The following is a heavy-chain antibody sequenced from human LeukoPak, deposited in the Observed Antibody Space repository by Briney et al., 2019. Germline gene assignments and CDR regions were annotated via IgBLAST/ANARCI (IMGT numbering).Heavy chain of an antibody. J-gene: IGHJ4*02. CDR3: ARDPTFWLVGGSGWFDY. D-gene: IGHD6-19*01. Sequence: PSETLSLTCAVSGYSISSCYYWGWIRQRPGKGLEWLGSIYHSGSTYYNPSLKSRVTISVHTSKNQFSLNLNSVTAADTAVYYCARDPTFWLVGGSGWFDYWGQGTLVTVSS. V-gene: IGHV4-38-2*02. CDR2: IYHSGST. CDR1: GYSISSCYY.